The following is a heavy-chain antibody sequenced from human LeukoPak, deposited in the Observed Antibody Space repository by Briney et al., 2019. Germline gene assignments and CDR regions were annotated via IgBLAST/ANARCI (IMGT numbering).Heavy chain of an antibody. CDR2: INHSGST. CDR3: ARHWMDSSGWYYQPYYFDY. D-gene: IGHD6-19*01. CDR1: GGSISSSSYY. V-gene: IGHV4-39*01. J-gene: IGHJ4*02. Sequence: SETLSLTCTVSGGSISSSSYYWGWIRQPPGKGLEWIGEINHSGSTNYNPSLKSRVTISVDTSKNQFSLKLSSVTAADTAVYYCARHWMDSSGWYYQPYYFDYWGQGTLVTVSS.